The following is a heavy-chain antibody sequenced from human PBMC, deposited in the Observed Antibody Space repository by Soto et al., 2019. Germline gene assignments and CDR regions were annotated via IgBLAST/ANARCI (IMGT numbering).Heavy chain of an antibody. Sequence: QVQLVESGGGVVQPGRSLRLSCAASGFTFSSYGMHWVRQAPGKGLEWVAVISYDGSNKYYADSVKGRFTISRDNSKNTLYLQMNSLRAEDTAVYYCAKDHIRTSYSYYYMDVWGKGTTVTVSS. V-gene: IGHV3-30*18. J-gene: IGHJ6*03. CDR2: ISYDGSNK. CDR3: AKDHIRTSYSYYYMDV. D-gene: IGHD2-2*01. CDR1: GFTFSSYG.